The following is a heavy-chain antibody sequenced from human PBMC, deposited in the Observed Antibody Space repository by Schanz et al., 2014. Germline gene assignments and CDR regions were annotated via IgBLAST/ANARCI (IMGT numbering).Heavy chain of an antibody. CDR1: GFTFSSHS. Sequence: VQLVESGGGVVQPGRSLRLSCVASGFTFSSHSMNWVRQAPGQGLEWLSYISGSGNTIYYADSVKGRFTISRDNSENTLFLEMNSLRLEDTAMYYCARDDGGGYNQIDYWGQGTLVTVSS. J-gene: IGHJ4*02. V-gene: IGHV3-48*04. D-gene: IGHD5-12*01. CDR3: ARDDGGGYNQIDY. CDR2: ISGSGNTI.